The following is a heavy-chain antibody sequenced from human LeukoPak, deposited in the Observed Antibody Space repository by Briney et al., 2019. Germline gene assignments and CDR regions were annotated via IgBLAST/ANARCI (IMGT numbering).Heavy chain of an antibody. CDR3: ARVGFGESYYYYGMDV. Sequence: GGSLRLSCAASGFTFSDYYMSWIRQAPGKGLEWVSCIRSSSSYTNYADSVKGRFTISRDNAKNSLYLQMNSLRAEDTAVYYCARVGFGESYYYYGMDVWGQGTTVTVSS. V-gene: IGHV3-11*06. J-gene: IGHJ6*02. CDR1: GFTFSDYY. CDR2: IRSSSSYT. D-gene: IGHD3-10*01.